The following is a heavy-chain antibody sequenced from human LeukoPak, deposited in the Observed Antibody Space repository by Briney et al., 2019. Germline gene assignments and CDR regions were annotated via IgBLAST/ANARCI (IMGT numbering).Heavy chain of an antibody. CDR1: GGSISSSSYY. CDR3: ARFGWFGEFLLSYYFDY. J-gene: IGHJ4*02. CDR2: IYYSGST. V-gene: IGHV4-61*05. Sequence: NSSETLSLTCTVSGGSISSSSYYWGWIRQPPGKGLEWIGYIYYSGSTNYNPSLKSRVTISVDTSKNQFSLKLSSVTAADTAVYYCARFGWFGEFLLSYYFDYWGQGTLVTVSS. D-gene: IGHD3-10*01.